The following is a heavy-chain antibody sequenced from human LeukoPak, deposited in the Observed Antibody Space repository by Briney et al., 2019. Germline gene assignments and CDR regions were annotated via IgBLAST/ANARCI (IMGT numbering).Heavy chain of an antibody. CDR2: IYYSGST. CDR1: GDSISTGGYY. CDR3: ARVCRSSSCYNYYYGMDV. Sequence: SQTLSLTCTVSGDSISTGGYYWSWIRLHPGKGLEWIGYIYYSGSTSYDPSLKSRLTISVDTSKTQFSLKLTSVTAADTAVYYCARVCRSSSCYNYYYGMDVWGQGTTLTVSS. J-gene: IGHJ6*02. V-gene: IGHV4-31*03. D-gene: IGHD2-2*01.